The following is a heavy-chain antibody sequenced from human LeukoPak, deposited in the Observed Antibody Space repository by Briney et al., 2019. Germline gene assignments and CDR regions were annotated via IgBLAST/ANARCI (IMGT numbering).Heavy chain of an antibody. V-gene: IGHV3-7*01. CDR1: GFTFSNYW. D-gene: IGHD3-22*01. Sequence: GGSLRLSCTASGFTFSNYWMSWVRQTPEKGLEWVANIKQDGSEKVYVDSVKGRFTISRDNAQNSLYLQMNSLRAEDTAVYYCARELKRYYYDSTPIPLFDYWGQGTLVTVSS. J-gene: IGHJ4*02. CDR3: ARELKRYYYDSTPIPLFDY. CDR2: IKQDGSEK.